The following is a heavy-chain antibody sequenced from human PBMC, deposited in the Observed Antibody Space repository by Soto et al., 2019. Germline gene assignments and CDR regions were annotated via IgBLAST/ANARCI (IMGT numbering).Heavy chain of an antibody. D-gene: IGHD6-19*01. CDR2: IYYSGST. Sequence: SETLSLTCTVSGGSISSYYWSWIRQPPGKGLEWIGYIYYSGSTNYNPSLKSRVTISVDTSKNQFSLKLSSVTAADTAVYYCARSGGSGWYGPNWFDPWGQGTLVTVSS. CDR1: GGSISSYY. V-gene: IGHV4-59*08. CDR3: ARSGGSGWYGPNWFDP. J-gene: IGHJ5*02.